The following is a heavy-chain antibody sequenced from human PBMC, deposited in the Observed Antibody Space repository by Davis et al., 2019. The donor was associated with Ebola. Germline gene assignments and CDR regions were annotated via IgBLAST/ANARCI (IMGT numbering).Heavy chain of an antibody. CDR1: GFTLSSYS. V-gene: IGHV3-21*01. CDR2: ISSSSTYI. CDR3: ARDTTWIQLWLPAFDI. D-gene: IGHD5-18*01. Sequence: GGSLRLSCAASGFTLSSYSMNWVRLAPGRGLEWVSAISSSSTYIYYADSVKGRFTISRDNAKNSLYLQMNSLRAEDTAVYYCARDTTWIQLWLPAFDIWGQGTMVTVSS. J-gene: IGHJ3*02.